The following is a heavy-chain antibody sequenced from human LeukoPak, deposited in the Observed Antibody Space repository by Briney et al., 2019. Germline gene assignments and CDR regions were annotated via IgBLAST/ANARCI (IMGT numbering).Heavy chain of an antibody. CDR1: GFTFSSYG. Sequence: GGSLRLSCAASGFTFSSYGMHWVRQAPGKGLEWVAVISYDGSNKYYADSVKGRFTISRDNSKNTLYLQMDSLRAEDTAVYYCAKGTIQLWFGELLCMDVWGQGTTVTVSS. CDR2: ISYDGSNK. CDR3: AKGTIQLWFGELLCMDV. V-gene: IGHV3-30*18. D-gene: IGHD3-10*01. J-gene: IGHJ6*02.